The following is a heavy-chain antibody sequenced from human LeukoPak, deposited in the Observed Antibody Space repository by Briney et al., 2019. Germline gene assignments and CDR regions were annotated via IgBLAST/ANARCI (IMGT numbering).Heavy chain of an antibody. D-gene: IGHD3-22*01. CDR3: ARGPYYYDSSGCFDY. CDR2: IYTSGST. V-gene: IGHV4-61*02. J-gene: IGHJ4*02. CDR1: GASISSGNYY. Sequence: PSETLSLTCTVSGASISSGNYYWGWIRQPPGKGLEWLGRIYTSGSTNYNPSLKSRVTISVDTSKNQFSLKLSSATAADTAVYYCARGPYYYDSSGCFDYWGQGTLVSVSS.